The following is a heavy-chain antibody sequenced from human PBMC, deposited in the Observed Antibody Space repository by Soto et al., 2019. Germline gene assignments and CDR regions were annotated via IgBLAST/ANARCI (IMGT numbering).Heavy chain of an antibody. CDR3: ARDTTGILDY. D-gene: IGHD3-3*02. V-gene: IGHV3-7*01. Sequence: PGGSLRLSCAAAGFNFDNYWMAWVRQAPGKGLEWVAHTKQDGSDKNYVDSVKGRFTISRDNAKNSLSLQMNSLRAEDSAVYSCARDTTGILDYWGQGTLVTVSS. CDR1: GFNFDNYW. CDR2: TKQDGSDK. J-gene: IGHJ4*02.